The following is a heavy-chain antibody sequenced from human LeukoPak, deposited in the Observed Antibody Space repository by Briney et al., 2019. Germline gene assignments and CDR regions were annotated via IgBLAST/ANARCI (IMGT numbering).Heavy chain of an antibody. CDR1: GYTFTSYG. D-gene: IGHD6-19*01. J-gene: IGHJ6*03. CDR2: ISAYNGNT. Sequence: ASVKVYCKASGYTFTSYGISWVRQAPGQGLEWMGWISAYNGNTNYAQKLQGRVTMTTDTSTSTAYMELRSLRSDDTAVYYCARDLNGGIAVAGHYQYYYMDVWGKGTTVTVS. V-gene: IGHV1-18*01. CDR3: ARDLNGGIAVAGHYQYYYMDV.